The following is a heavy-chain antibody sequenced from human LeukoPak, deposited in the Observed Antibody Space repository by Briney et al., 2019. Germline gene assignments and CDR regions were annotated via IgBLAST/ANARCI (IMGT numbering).Heavy chain of an antibody. CDR3: ARGHQWELLRSRYYFDY. J-gene: IGHJ4*02. CDR2: IYYSGST. Sequence: SETLSLTCTVSGGSISSYYWSWIRQPPGKGLELIGYIYYSGSTNYNPSLKSRVTISVDTSKNQFSLKLSSVTAADTAVYYCARGHQWELLRSRYYFDYWGQGTLVTVSS. V-gene: IGHV4-59*01. D-gene: IGHD1-26*01. CDR1: GGSISSYY.